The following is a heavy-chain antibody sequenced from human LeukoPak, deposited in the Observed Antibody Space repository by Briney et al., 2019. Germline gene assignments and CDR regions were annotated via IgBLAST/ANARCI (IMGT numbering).Heavy chain of an antibody. Sequence: SETLSLTCAVYGGSFSGYSWSWIRQPPGKGLEWIGEINHSGSTNYNPSLKSRVTISVDTSKNQFSLKLSSVTAADTAVYYCARVSSGPYYYYGMDVWGQGTTVTVSS. CDR1: GGSFSGYS. V-gene: IGHV4-34*01. J-gene: IGHJ6*02. D-gene: IGHD3-3*01. CDR2: INHSGST. CDR3: ARVSSGPYYYYGMDV.